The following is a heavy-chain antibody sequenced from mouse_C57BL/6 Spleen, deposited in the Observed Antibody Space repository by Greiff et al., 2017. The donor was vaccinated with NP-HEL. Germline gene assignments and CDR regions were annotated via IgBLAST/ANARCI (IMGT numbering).Heavy chain of an antibody. V-gene: IGHV2-6-1*01. CDR1: GFSLPSYG. D-gene: IGHD4-1*01. J-gene: IGHJ4*01. Sequence: VKLMESGPGLVAPSQSLSITCTVSGFSLPSYGVHWVRQPPGKGLEWLVVIWSDGSTTYNSALKSRLSISKDNSKSQVFLKMNSLQTDDTAMYYCARHDSGTGAMDYWGQGTSVTVSS. CDR2: IWSDGST. CDR3: ARHDSGTGAMDY.